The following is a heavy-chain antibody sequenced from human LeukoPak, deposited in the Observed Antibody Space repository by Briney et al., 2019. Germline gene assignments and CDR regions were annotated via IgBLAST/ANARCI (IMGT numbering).Heavy chain of an antibody. V-gene: IGHV4-4*07. Sequence: SETLSLTCTVSGGSISSYYWSWIRQPAGKGLEWIGRIYTSGSTNYNPSLKSRVTMSVDTSKNQFSLKLSSVTAADTAVYYCARVGYGGNSDYFDYWGQGTLVTVSS. CDR1: GGSISSYY. CDR3: ARVGYGGNSDYFDY. CDR2: IYTSGST. J-gene: IGHJ4*02. D-gene: IGHD4-23*01.